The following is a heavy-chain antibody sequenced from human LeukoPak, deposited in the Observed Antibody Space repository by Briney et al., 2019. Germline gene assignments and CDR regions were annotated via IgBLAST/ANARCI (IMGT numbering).Heavy chain of an antibody. D-gene: IGHD6-13*01. J-gene: IGHJ4*02. CDR3: ASAPHYGSSSWLFDY. V-gene: IGHV1-18*01. CDR2: ISAYNGNT. CDR1: GYTFTSYG. Sequence: GAPVKVSCKASGYTFTSYGISWVRQAPGQGLEWMGWISAYNGNTNYAQKFQGRVTMTRDTSTSTVYMELSSLRSEDTAVYYCASAPHYGSSSWLFDYWGQGTLVTVSS.